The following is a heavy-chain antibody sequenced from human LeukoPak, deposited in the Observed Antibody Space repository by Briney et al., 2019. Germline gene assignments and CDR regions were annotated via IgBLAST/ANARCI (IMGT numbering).Heavy chain of an antibody. CDR1: GYRFTSYW. J-gene: IGHJ6*02. CDR3: ARTVAGIGEFHYYGMDV. D-gene: IGHD3-10*01. CDR2: IYPGDSDT. V-gene: IGHV5-51*01. Sequence: GGALQISFKGSGYRFTSYWIGWVRPMPGKGLEGMGMIYPGDSDTRYSPSFQGQVTISADKSISTAYLQWSSLKASDTAMYYCARTVAGIGEFHYYGMDVWGQGTTVTVSS.